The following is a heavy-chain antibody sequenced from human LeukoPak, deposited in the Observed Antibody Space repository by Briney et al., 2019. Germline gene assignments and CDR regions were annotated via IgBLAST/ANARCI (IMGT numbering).Heavy chain of an antibody. CDR3: TTDLGDYGDYVRC. CDR2: IKSDGGAT. J-gene: IGHJ4*02. D-gene: IGHD4-17*01. CDR1: GFIFSKAW. Sequence: GGSLRLSCAASGFIFSKAWMSWVRHAPGKGLEWVGRIKSDGGATDYAAPVQGRFTISRDDSKNTFFLQMNSLKAEDTAVYYCTTDLGDYGDYVRCWGQGTLVTVSS. V-gene: IGHV3-15*01.